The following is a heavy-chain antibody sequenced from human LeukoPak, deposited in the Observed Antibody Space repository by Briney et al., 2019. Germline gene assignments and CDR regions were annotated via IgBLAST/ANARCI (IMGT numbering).Heavy chain of an antibody. Sequence: HPGGSLRLSCAASGFTFSNWAITWVRQAPGMGLEWVSSISADGGGTYYADSVKGRFTISRDNSKNTLYLQMNSLRAEDTAVYYCARDGSYLDYWGQGTLVAVSS. J-gene: IGHJ4*02. V-gene: IGHV3-23*01. CDR2: ISADGGGT. CDR3: ARDGSYLDY. CDR1: GFTFSNWA.